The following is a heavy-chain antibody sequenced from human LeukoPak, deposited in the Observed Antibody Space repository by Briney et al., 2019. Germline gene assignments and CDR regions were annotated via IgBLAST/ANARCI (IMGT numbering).Heavy chain of an antibody. V-gene: IGHV3-23*01. D-gene: IGHD4-11*01. CDR2: ISGSGGST. CDR3: AKGFYSNFVDYFDY. CDR1: GFTFSSYA. J-gene: IGHJ4*02. Sequence: PGGSLRLSCAASGFTFSSYAMSWVRQAPGKGLEWVSAISGSGGSTYYADSVRGRYTISRDNSKNTLYLQMNSLRAEDTAVYYCAKGFYSNFVDYFDYWGQGTLVTVSS.